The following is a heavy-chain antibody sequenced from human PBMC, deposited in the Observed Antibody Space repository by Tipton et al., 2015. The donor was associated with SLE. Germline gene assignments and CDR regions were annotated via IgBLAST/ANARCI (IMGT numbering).Heavy chain of an antibody. Sequence: SLRLSCAASGFPFSDYYMSWIRQAPGKGLECVSYISDSGHIIYYTDSVKGRFTISRDNAKRSLYLQMDSLRAEDTAVYYCATKKDQAVFRPYDSRGQGPLVTVSS. CDR3: ATKKDQAVFRPYDS. D-gene: IGHD2-15*01. V-gene: IGHV3-11*01. J-gene: IGHJ4*02. CDR1: GFPFSDYY. CDR2: ISDSGHII.